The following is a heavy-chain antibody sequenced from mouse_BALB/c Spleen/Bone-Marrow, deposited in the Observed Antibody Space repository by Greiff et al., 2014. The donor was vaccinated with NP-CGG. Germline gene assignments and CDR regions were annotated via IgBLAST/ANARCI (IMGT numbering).Heavy chain of an antibody. CDR1: GYTFSSYW. CDR3: ARELGLRLAY. D-gene: IGHD3-1*01. Sequence: VQLQQSGAELMKPGASVKISCKTPGYTFSSYWIEWVKQRPGHGLEWIGEILPGSGSTNSNEKFKGKATFTADTSSNTAYMQLSSLTSEDSAVYYCARELGLRLAYWGQGTLVTVSA. CDR2: ILPGSGST. J-gene: IGHJ3*01. V-gene: IGHV1-9*01.